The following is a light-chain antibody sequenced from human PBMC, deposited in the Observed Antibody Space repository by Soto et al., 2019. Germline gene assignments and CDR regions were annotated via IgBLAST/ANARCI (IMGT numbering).Light chain of an antibody. CDR1: QDISNY. CDR3: QKYDNPVFT. CDR2: EAS. Sequence: DIQMTQSPSSLSVSVGDRVTITCQASQDISNYLNWYQQKPGKAPKLLIYEASTLETGVPSRFSGSGSGTDFTFTITSLLPEDIATYYGQKYDNPVFTFGQGTKLEIK. V-gene: IGKV1-33*01. J-gene: IGKJ2*01.